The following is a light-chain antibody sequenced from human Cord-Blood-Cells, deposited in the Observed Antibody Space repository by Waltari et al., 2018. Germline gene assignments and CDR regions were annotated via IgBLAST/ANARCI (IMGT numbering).Light chain of an antibody. Sequence: QSVLTQPPSVSGAPGQRVTISCTGTSSNTGAGYDVHGYQQLPGTAPKLLIYGNSNRPSGVPDRFSGSKSGTSASLAITGLQAEDEADYYCQSYDSSLSGSVFGGGTKLTVL. CDR2: GNS. J-gene: IGLJ2*01. V-gene: IGLV1-40*01. CDR3: QSYDSSLSGSV. CDR1: SSNTGAGYD.